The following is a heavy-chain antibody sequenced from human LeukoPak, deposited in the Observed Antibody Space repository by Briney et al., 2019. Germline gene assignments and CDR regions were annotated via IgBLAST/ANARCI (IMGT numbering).Heavy chain of an antibody. V-gene: IGHV4-4*02. CDR3: ARDLGYCSSTSCYFLFDY. CDR1: GGSISSSSW. CDR2: IYHTGRT. J-gene: IGHJ4*02. Sequence: SETLSLTCVVSGGSISSSSWWSWVRQPPGKGLEWIGEIYHTGRTNSNPSLKSRVTISIDTSKNQFSLKLSSVTAADTAVYYCARDLGYCSSTSCYFLFDYWGQGTLVTVSS. D-gene: IGHD2-2*01.